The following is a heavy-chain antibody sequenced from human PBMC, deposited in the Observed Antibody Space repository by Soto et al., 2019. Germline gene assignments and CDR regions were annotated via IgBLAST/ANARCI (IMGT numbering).Heavy chain of an antibody. CDR3: ARVGGYCSGGSCYRAFDI. CDR2: IYYSGST. Sequence: SETLSLTCTVSGGSISSYYWSWIRQPPGKGLEWIGYIYYSGSTNYNPSLKSRVTISVDTSKNQFSLKMSSVTAADTAVYYCARVGGYCSGGSCYRAFDIWGQGTMVTVSS. CDR1: GGSISSYY. J-gene: IGHJ3*02. V-gene: IGHV4-59*01. D-gene: IGHD2-15*01.